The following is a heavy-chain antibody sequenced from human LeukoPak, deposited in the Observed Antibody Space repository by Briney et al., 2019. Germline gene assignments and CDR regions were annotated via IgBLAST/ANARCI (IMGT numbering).Heavy chain of an antibody. V-gene: IGHV3-9*01. CDR2: ISWNSGSI. J-gene: IGHJ4*02. CDR1: GFTFDDYA. Sequence: GGSLRLSCAASGFTFDDYAMHWVRQAPGKGLEWVSGISWNSGSIGYADSVKGRFTISRDNAKNSLYLQMNSLRVEDTAVYYCTRGTVRSSFDYWGQGTLVTVSS. D-gene: IGHD3-3*01. CDR3: TRGTVRSSFDY.